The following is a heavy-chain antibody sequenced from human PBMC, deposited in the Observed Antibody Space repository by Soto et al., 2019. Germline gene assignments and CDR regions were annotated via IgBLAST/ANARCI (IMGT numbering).Heavy chain of an antibody. CDR1: GFTFSSYS. CDR3: ARDQIPNLWFGEPQVMDV. D-gene: IGHD3-10*01. V-gene: IGHV3-21*01. Sequence: PGGSLRLSCAASGFTFSSYSMNWVRQAPGKWLEWVSSISSSSSYIYYADSVKGRFTISRDNAKNSLYLQMNSLRVEDTAVYYCARDQIPNLWFGEPQVMDVWGQGTTVTVSS. CDR2: ISSSSSYI. J-gene: IGHJ6*02.